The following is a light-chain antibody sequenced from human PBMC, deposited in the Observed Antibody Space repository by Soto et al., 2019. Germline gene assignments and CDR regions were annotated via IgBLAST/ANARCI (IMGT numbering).Light chain of an antibody. CDR2: GAS. J-gene: IGKJ1*01. CDR3: QQYNNWPRT. CDR1: QSVSSN. V-gene: IGKV3-15*01. Sequence: EIVMTQSPATLSVSPGERATLSCRASQSVSSNLAWYQQKPGQAPRLLIYGASTRATGIPARFSGSGSGTEFTLTIRSLQSEDFAVYYCQQYNNWPRTFGQGNKVEIK.